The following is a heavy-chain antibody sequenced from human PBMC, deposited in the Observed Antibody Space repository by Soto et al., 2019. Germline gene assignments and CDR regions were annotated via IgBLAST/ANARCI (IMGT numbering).Heavy chain of an antibody. CDR3: ARLGIASSSWYDKGWYYYYGMDV. V-gene: IGHV5-10-1*01. CDR2: IDPSDSYT. D-gene: IGHD6-13*01. J-gene: IGHJ6*02. Sequence: PGESLKISCKGSGYSFTSYWISWARQMPGKGLEWMGRIDPSDSYTNLSPSFRGHVTISADKSISTAYLQWSSLKASDTAMYYCARLGIASSSWYDKGWYYYYGMDVWGQGTTVTVSS. CDR1: GYSFTSYW.